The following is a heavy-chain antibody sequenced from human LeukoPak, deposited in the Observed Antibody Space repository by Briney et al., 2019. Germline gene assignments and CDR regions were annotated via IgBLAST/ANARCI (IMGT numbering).Heavy chain of an antibody. CDR1: GGSFSGYY. Sequence: SETLSLTRAVYGGSFSGYYWSWTRQPPGKGLEWIGEINHSGSTNYNPSLKSRVTISVDTSKNQFSLKLSSVTAADTAVYYCARGRYYYDSSGYYYAYYFDYWGQGTLVTVSS. CDR3: ARGRYYYDSSGYYYAYYFDY. CDR2: INHSGST. J-gene: IGHJ4*02. V-gene: IGHV4-34*01. D-gene: IGHD3-22*01.